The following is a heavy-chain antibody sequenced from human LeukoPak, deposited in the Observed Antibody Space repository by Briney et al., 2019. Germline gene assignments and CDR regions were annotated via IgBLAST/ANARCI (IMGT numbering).Heavy chain of an antibody. J-gene: IGHJ5*02. CDR2: VGTVGDI. V-gene: IGHV3-13*01. CDR1: GLTFRTND. Sequence: PGGSLRLSCEASGLTFRTNDFHWVRQAPGKGLEWVSGVGTVGDIYYADSVRGRFTLSREDAKNSLFLQMNSLRVEDTAVYYCTRGHYLGFEPWGQGVLVIVSA. D-gene: IGHD2/OR15-2a*01. CDR3: TRGHYLGFEP.